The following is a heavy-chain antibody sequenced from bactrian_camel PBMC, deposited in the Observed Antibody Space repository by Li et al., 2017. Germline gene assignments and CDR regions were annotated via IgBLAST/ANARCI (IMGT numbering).Heavy chain of an antibody. D-gene: IGHD3*01. CDR1: GHTYSTYC. CDR2: IDSVGST. CDR3: AAVFLHGRWIGSGSRCSWGTFRKADFGY. J-gene: IGHJ6*01. Sequence: HVQLVESGGGLVQSGGSLRLSCAASGHTYSTYCMGWFRQAPGREREGVAAIDSVGSTSYADSVKGRFTISQDNANNTLYLQMNSLNPEDTAMYYCAAVFLHGRWIGSGSRCSWGTFRKADFGYWGQGTQVTVS. V-gene: IGHV3S53*01.